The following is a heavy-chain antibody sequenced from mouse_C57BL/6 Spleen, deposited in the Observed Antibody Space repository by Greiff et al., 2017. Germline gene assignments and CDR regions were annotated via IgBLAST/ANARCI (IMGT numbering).Heavy chain of an antibody. CDR2: ISDGGSYT. Sequence: DVMLVESGGGLVKPGGSLKLSCAASGFTFSSYAMSWVRQTPEKRLEWVATISDGGSYTYYPDNVKGRFTISRDNAKNNLYLQMSHLKSEDTAMYYCARRGYGYAMDYWGQGTSVTVSS. CDR3: ARRGYGYAMDY. CDR1: GFTFSSYA. J-gene: IGHJ4*01. D-gene: IGHD1-1*01. V-gene: IGHV5-4*03.